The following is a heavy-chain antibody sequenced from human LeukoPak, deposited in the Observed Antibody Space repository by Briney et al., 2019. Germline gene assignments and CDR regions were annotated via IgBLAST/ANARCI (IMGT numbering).Heavy chain of an antibody. J-gene: IGHJ4*02. CDR1: GGSISRSSYY. Sequence: PSETLSLTCTVSGGSISRSSYYWGWFHQPPGKGLEWIGSMYYSGSTYYNPSLKSRVTISVDTSKNQFSLKLSSVTAADTAVYYCARLSTYYDVLTGYPSYFDYWGQGTLVIVSS. V-gene: IGHV4-39*01. CDR2: MYYSGST. CDR3: ARLSTYYDVLTGYPSYFDY. D-gene: IGHD3-9*01.